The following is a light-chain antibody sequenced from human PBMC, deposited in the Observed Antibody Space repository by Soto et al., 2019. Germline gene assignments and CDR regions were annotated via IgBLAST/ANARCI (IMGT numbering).Light chain of an antibody. J-gene: IGKJ5*01. V-gene: IGKV1-12*01. CDR3: QQGGSFPIT. Sequence: DIPMTQSPSSVSASVGDRVTITCRASQDIGSWLAWYQQKPGKAPDLLIYGASSLQSGVPSRFYGRGSGTDFTLTISSLQPEDFATYYCQQGGSFPITFGQGTRLEIK. CDR1: QDIGSW. CDR2: GAS.